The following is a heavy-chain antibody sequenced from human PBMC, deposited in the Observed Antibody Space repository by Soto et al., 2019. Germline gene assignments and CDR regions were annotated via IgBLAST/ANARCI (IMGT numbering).Heavy chain of an antibody. Sequence: ASVKVSCKASGYTFTSYGISWVRQAPGQGLEWMGWISAYNGNTNYAQKLQGRVTMTTDTSTSTAYMELRSLRSDDTAVYYCATVTTANYYYYYMDVWGKGTTVTVSS. V-gene: IGHV1-18*01. J-gene: IGHJ6*03. D-gene: IGHD4-17*01. CDR1: GYTFTSYG. CDR3: ATVTTANYYYYYMDV. CDR2: ISAYNGNT.